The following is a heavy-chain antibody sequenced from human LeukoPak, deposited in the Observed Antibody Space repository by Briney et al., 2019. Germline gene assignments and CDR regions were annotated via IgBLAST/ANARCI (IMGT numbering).Heavy chain of an antibody. CDR3: AREMVDIGFGEYFHGMDV. Sequence: GGSLRLSCAASGFTFSSYWMSWVRQAPGKGLEWVANIKQDGSEKYYVDSVKGRFTISRDNAKNSLYLQMNSLRAEDTAVYYCAREMVDIGFGEYFHGMDVWGQGTTVTVSS. D-gene: IGHD3-10*01. CDR1: GFTFSSYW. J-gene: IGHJ6*02. CDR2: IKQDGSEK. V-gene: IGHV3-7*01.